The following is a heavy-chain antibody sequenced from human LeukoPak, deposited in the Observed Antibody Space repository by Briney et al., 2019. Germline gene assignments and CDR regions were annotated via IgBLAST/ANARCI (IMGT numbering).Heavy chain of an antibody. J-gene: IGHJ4*02. D-gene: IGHD2-15*01. Sequence: GGSLRLSCAASGFTYPNFAMSWFRQAPGKGLEWVSAISGRGGSTYYAAAVKGRFTISRDNSKNTLYLQMNSLSAEDTAEYYCAKGETEGGGLAHAYWGQGTLVTVSS. V-gene: IGHV3-23*01. CDR3: AKGETEGGGLAHAY. CDR2: ISGRGGST. CDR1: GFTYPNFA.